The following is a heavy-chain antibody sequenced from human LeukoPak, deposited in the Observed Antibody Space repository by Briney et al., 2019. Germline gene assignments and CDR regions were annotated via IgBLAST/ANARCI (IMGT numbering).Heavy chain of an antibody. D-gene: IGHD3-22*01. CDR1: GGSIRSYY. V-gene: IGHV4-59*01. J-gene: IGHJ3*01. CDR2: IYYTGST. Sequence: SETLSLTCTVSGGSIRSYYWSWIRQPPGKGLDWIGYIYYTGSTNYNPSLKSRVTMSVDTSRKQISLKLNSVAAADTAVYYCARGRGSPYYVEAFDVWGQGTVVTVFS. CDR3: ARGRGSPYYVEAFDV.